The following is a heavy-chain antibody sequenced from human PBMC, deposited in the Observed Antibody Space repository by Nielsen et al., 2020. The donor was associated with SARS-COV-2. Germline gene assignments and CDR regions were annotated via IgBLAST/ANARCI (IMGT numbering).Heavy chain of an antibody. D-gene: IGHD5-18*01. V-gene: IGHV3-53*04. Sequence: GESLKISCAASGFTVSSNYASWVRQAPGKGLEWVSVIYSGGSTYYADSVKGRFTISRHNSKNTLYLQMNSLRAEDTAVYYCARDGYSYGSDWGQGTLVTVSS. CDR3: ARDGYSYGSD. CDR2: IYSGGST. J-gene: IGHJ4*02. CDR1: GFTVSSNY.